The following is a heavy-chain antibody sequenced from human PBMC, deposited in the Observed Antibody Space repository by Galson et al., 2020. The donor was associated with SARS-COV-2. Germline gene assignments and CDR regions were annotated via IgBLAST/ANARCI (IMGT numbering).Heavy chain of an antibody. J-gene: IGHJ4*02. V-gene: IGHV1-2*02. CDR1: GYTFTGYY. Sequence: ASVKVSCKAPGYTFTGYYMHWVRQAPGQGLEWMGWISPNSGGTNYAQRFQGRVTMTRDTSISTAYMELSWLTSDDTAVYYCAREGVGPSFDKGIDYWGQGTLVTVSS. CDR2: ISPNSGGT. D-gene: IGHD1-26*01. CDR3: AREGVGPSFDKGIDY.